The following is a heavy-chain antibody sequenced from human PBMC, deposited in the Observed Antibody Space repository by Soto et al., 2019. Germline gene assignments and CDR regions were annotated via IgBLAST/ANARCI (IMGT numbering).Heavy chain of an antibody. D-gene: IGHD3-16*01. J-gene: IGHJ2*01. CDR2: IRKKVNSYTT. Sequence: EMQLVESGGRLVQPGGSLRLSCAASGFIFSDQYMDWVRQAPGKGLKWVGRIRKKVNSYTTEYAASVKGRFSISRDDSKNSLYLQMNSLKTEDTAVYYCARDLGGAPYVDLWGRGTLVTVSS. V-gene: IGHV3-72*01. CDR3: ARDLGGAPYVDL. CDR1: GFIFSDQY.